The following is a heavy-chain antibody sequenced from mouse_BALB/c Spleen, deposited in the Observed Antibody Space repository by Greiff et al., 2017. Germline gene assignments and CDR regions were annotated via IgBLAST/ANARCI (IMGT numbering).Heavy chain of an antibody. V-gene: IGHV5-9-3*01. CDR1: GFTFSSYA. CDR2: ISSGGSYT. D-gene: IGHD2-4*01. Sequence: EVKVVESGGGLVKPGGSLKLSCAASGFTFSSYAMSWVRQTPEKRLEWVATISSGGSYTYYPDSVKGRFTISRDNAKNTLYLQMSSLRSEDTAMYYCARQDYDDYYFDYWGQGTTLTVSS. J-gene: IGHJ2*01. CDR3: ARQDYDDYYFDY.